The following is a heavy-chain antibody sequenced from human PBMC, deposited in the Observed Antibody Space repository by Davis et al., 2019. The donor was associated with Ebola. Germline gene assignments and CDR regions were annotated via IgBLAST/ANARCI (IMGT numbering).Heavy chain of an antibody. J-gene: IGHJ1*01. D-gene: IGHD3-10*01. Sequence: GGSLRLSCAASGFNFRSYWMHWVRQVPGNGLEWVSVIAYDGSVTYYGDSVKGRFTTSRDNSRNTLYLQLNSLTEDDTAFYFCAKGGITMDRGASFWGRGTLVTVST. CDR1: GFNFRSYW. V-gene: IGHV3-30*17. CDR3: AKGGITMDRGASF. CDR2: IAYDGSVT.